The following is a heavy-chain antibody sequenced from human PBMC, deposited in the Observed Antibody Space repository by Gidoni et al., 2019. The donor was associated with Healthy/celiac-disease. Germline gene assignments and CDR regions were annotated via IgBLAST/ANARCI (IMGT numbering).Heavy chain of an antibody. V-gene: IGHV3-49*05. CDR2: IRSKAYGGTT. J-gene: IGHJ4*02. CDR3: TRLKATLVVVAATPDY. CDR1: GFTFGDSA. D-gene: IGHD2-15*01. Sequence: EVQLVESGGGLVKPGRSLRLSCTASGFTFGDSAMSWFRQAPGKGLEWVGFIRSKAYGGTTEYAASVKGRFTISRDDSKSIAYLQMNSLKTEDTAVYYCTRLKATLVVVAATPDYWGQGTLVTVSS.